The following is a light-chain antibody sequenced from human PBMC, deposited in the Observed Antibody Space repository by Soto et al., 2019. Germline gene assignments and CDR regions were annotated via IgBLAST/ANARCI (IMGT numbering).Light chain of an antibody. CDR1: SSNIGSNS. CDR3: AAWDDSLNGVV. CDR2: SSN. V-gene: IGLV1-44*01. Sequence: QSVLTQPPSASGTPGQRVTISCSGSSSNIGSNSVNWYQQLPGTAPKLLMYSSNQRPSGVPGRFSGSKSGTSASLAISGLPSEDEADYYCAAWDDSLNGVVFGGGTKLTVL. J-gene: IGLJ2*01.